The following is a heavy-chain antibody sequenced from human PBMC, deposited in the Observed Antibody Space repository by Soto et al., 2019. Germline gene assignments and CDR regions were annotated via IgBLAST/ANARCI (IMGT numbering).Heavy chain of an antibody. D-gene: IGHD5-12*01. J-gene: IGHJ4*02. V-gene: IGHV3-23*01. Sequence: LRLSCAASGVTFSSYVMTWVRQAPGKGLEWVSSISGSGDSTYYADSVKGRFTISRDNSKNTLFLQMNSLRAEDTAVYYCASRYNVYDSFDYWGQGTQVTVSS. CDR2: ISGSGDST. CDR3: ASRYNVYDSFDY. CDR1: GVTFSSYV.